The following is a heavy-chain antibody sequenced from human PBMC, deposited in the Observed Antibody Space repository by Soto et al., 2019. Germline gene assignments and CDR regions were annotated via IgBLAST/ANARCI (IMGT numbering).Heavy chain of an antibody. CDR3: ARESRCVNGACGNVFDI. D-gene: IGHD2-8*01. V-gene: IGHV4-59*12. Sequence: QVQLQESGPGLVTPSETLSLTCTVSGGSISTYYWIWIPQSPENGIEWLGNTYYSGSTNYSPSIIVRLTISLDTSKNQFSVKLRSVTSADTAVYYCARESRCVNGACGNVFDIWGRGTKVTVSS. J-gene: IGHJ3*02. CDR1: GGSISTYY. CDR2: TYYSGST.